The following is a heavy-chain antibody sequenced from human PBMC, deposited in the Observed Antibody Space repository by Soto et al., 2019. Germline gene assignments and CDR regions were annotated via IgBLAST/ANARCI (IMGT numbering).Heavy chain of an antibody. CDR2: ISFSGAT. CDR3: AREASAVISLDY. V-gene: IGHV4-59*01. J-gene: IGHJ4*01. Sequence: SETLSLTCTVSGVSITSYFWSWIRQTPGKGLDWIGSISFSGATYSNPSLKGRAALSVDTSENHLSLTLNSVTSADTAVYFCAREASAVISLDYWGHGTLVTVSS. D-gene: IGHD3-16*02. CDR1: GVSITSYF.